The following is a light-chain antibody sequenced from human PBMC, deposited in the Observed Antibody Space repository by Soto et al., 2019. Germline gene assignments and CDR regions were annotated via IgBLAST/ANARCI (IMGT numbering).Light chain of an antibody. J-gene: IGKJ2*01. CDR1: QIVSSNY. Sequence: EIVLTQSPGTLSVSPGERATLSCRASQIVSSNYLAWYQQKPGQAPRLLIYGASSRATGIPDRFSGSGSGTDFTLSSSRLEPDDFAVYYCQQYVSPPPYTFGQGTKLEIK. V-gene: IGKV3-20*01. CDR3: QQYVSPPPYT. CDR2: GAS.